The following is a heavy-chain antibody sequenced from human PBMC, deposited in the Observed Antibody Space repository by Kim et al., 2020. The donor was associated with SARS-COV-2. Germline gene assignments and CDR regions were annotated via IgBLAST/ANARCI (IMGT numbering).Heavy chain of an antibody. D-gene: IGHD3-22*01. Sequence: GESLKISCKGSGYSFTSYWISWVRQMPGKGLEWMGRIDPSDSYTNYSPSFQGHVTISADQSISTAYLQWSSLKASDTAMYYCARLGSGAYYDSSGYYWGAFDIWGQGTMVTVSS. CDR1: GYSFTSYW. CDR2: IDPSDSYT. J-gene: IGHJ3*02. CDR3: ARLGSGAYYDSSGYYWGAFDI. V-gene: IGHV5-10-1*01.